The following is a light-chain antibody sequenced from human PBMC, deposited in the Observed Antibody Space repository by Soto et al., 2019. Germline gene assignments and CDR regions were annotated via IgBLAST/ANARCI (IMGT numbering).Light chain of an antibody. CDR1: QNIVNY. CDR2: AAS. Sequence: DIQMTQSPSSLSASVGDRFTITCRASQNIVNYLNWYQWKPGKAPKLLIYAASSLQSGVPSRFGGSGSGTEFTLTINGLQTDDIATYYCQQYENFSPTFGPGTKVDIK. V-gene: IGKV1-39*01. J-gene: IGKJ3*01. CDR3: QQYENFSPT.